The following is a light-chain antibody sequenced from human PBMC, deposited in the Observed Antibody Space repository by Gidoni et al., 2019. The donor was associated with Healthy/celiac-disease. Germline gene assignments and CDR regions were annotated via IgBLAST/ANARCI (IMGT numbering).Light chain of an antibody. CDR3: QVWDSSSDLHVV. CDR1: NIGSKS. V-gene: IGLV3-21*03. J-gene: IGLJ2*01. Sequence: SYVLTQPPSVSVAPGKTARITCGGNNIGSKSVHWYQQKPGQAPVLVVYDDSDRPSGIPERFSGSNAGNTAPLTISRVEAGDEADYYCQVWDSSSDLHVVFGGGTKLTVL. CDR2: DDS.